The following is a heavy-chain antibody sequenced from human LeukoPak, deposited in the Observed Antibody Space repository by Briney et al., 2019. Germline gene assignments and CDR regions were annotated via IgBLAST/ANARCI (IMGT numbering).Heavy chain of an antibody. CDR3: ARDSGSWYYPRNWFDP. CDR1: GYTFTGYY. D-gene: IGHD6-13*01. J-gene: IGHJ5*02. Sequence: ASVKVSCKASGYTFTGYYMHGVRQAPGQGLEWMGWINPNSGGTNYAQKFQGRVTMTRDTSISTAYMELSRLRSDDTAVYYCARDSGSWYYPRNWFDPWGQGTLVTVSS. V-gene: IGHV1-2*02. CDR2: INPNSGGT.